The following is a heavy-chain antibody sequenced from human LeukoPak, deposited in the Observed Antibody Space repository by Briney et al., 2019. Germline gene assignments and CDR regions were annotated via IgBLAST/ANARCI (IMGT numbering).Heavy chain of an antibody. D-gene: IGHD5-18*01. J-gene: IGHJ4*02. V-gene: IGHV3-23*01. CDR1: GFTFSSYA. CDR3: ARGLDGYSYGRDFDY. Sequence: GGSLRLSCAASGFTFSSYAMSWVRQAPGKGLEWVSAISGSGGSTYYADSVKGRFTISRDNSKNTPYLQMNSLRAEDTAVYHCARGLDGYSYGRDFDYWGQGTLVTVSS. CDR2: ISGSGGST.